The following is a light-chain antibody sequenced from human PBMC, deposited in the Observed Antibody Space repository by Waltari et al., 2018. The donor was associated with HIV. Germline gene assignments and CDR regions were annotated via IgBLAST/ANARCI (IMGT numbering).Light chain of an antibody. J-gene: IGLJ1*01. Sequence: QSALTQPRAVSGSPGQSVTISSTGTSRHGVGYKYVTWYQQHPGKAPKLMIYDVSKRPSGVPDRFSGSKSGNTASLTISGLQAEDEADYYCCSYAGSYNYVFGTGTKVTVL. V-gene: IGLV2-11*01. CDR3: CSYAGSYNYV. CDR2: DVS. CDR1: SRHGVGYKY.